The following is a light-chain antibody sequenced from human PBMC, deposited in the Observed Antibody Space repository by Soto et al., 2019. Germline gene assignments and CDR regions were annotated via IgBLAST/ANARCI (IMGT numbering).Light chain of an antibody. Sequence: EIVLTQSPATLSLSPGERATLSCRASQSVSSHLAWYQQKPGQSPRLLIYDASNRATGIPARFSGSGSGTYFTLTISSLEPEDFAFYFCQQRSHWPTFGQGTKVEIK. J-gene: IGKJ1*01. CDR1: QSVSSH. V-gene: IGKV3-11*01. CDR2: DAS. CDR3: QQRSHWPT.